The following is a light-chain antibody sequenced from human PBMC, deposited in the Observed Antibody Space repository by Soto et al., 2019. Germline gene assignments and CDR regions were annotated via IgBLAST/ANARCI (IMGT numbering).Light chain of an antibody. Sequence: QSVLTQPPSVSGALGQRVIISCSGSRSNIGSNSVNWSQQLPGTAPKLLIYINDQRPSGVPDRFSGSTSGTSVSLAISGLQSEDEADYYCASWDDRLKGYGFGTGTKVTVL. J-gene: IGLJ1*01. CDR1: RSNIGSNS. V-gene: IGLV1-44*01. CDR3: ASWDDRLKGYG. CDR2: IND.